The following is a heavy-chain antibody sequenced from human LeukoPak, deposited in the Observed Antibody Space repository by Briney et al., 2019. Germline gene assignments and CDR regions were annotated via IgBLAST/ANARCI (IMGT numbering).Heavy chain of an antibody. Sequence: KPSETLSLTCAVYDGSFSCYYWSWIRQPPGKGLEGIGEINHSGSTNYNPSLKSRVTISVDTSKNQFSLNLISMIAADTAVYYCARGGDSVQNWFDPWGQGTLVTVSS. D-gene: IGHD2-21*02. CDR1: DGSFSCYY. CDR2: INHSGST. J-gene: IGHJ5*02. V-gene: IGHV4-34*01. CDR3: ARGGDSVQNWFDP.